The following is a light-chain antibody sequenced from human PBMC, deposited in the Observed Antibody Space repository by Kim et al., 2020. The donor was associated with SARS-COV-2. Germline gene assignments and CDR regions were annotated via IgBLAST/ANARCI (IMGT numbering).Light chain of an antibody. CDR1: QDISRY. V-gene: IGKV1-39*01. Sequence: DIQMTQTPSSLSASVGDRVTITCRASQDISRYLNWYQQKPGKAPKLLIYTASSLQSGVPSRFTSSGSETDFTLTITSLQPEDFATYYCQQTSSAPRTFSQGTKVDIK. CDR2: TAS. CDR3: QQTSSAPRT. J-gene: IGKJ1*01.